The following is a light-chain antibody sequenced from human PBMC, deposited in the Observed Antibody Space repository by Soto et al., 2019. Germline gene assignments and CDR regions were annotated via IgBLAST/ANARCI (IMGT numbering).Light chain of an antibody. V-gene: IGKV3-20*01. CDR1: QSFSSRY. CDR2: GAS. Sequence: EIVLTQSPATLSLSPGERATLSCRASQSFSSRYLAWYQQKPGQAPRLLIYGASSRVTDTPARFSGSGSGTNFPLTISRLEPEDFAVYFCQQYSASPMTFGQGTKVDIK. J-gene: IGKJ1*01. CDR3: QQYSASPMT.